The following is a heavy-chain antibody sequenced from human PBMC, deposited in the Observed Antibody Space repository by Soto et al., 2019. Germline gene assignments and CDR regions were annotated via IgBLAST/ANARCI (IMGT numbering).Heavy chain of an antibody. D-gene: IGHD3-16*01. V-gene: IGHV5-10-1*01. CDR2: IDPTDSYT. Sequence: GESLKISCKVSGYIFTSYWISWVRQMPGKGLEWMGRIDPTDSYTDYSPSFQGHVTISVDKSINTAYLQWSSLKASDSAMYYCARLPVLSLVAVWGFDYWGLGTLVTVPQ. CDR1: GYIFTSYW. CDR3: ARLPVLSLVAVWGFDY. J-gene: IGHJ4*02.